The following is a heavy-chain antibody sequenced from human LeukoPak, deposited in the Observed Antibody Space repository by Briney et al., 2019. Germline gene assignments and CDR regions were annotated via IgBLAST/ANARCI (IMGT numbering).Heavy chain of an antibody. Sequence: SETLSLTCTVSGGSISSYYWSWIRQPPGKGLEWIGYIYYSGSTNYNPSLKSRVTISVDTSKNQFSLKLSSVTAADTAVYYCARRGKRQWTIVYWGQGTLVTVSS. D-gene: IGHD6-19*01. J-gene: IGHJ4*02. CDR3: ARRGKRQWTIVY. CDR2: IYYSGST. V-gene: IGHV4-59*08. CDR1: GGSISSYY.